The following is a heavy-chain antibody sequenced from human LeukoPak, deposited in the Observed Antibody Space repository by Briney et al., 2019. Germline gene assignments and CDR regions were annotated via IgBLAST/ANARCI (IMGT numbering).Heavy chain of an antibody. Sequence: MTSETLSLTCAVSGYSISSGYYWGWIRQPPGKGLEWIGSIYHSGSNYYNPSLKSRVIISVDTSKNQYSLKLSSVTAADTAVYYCARDVQNYYGSGTLYYFDYWGQGTLVTVSS. CDR2: IYHSGSN. J-gene: IGHJ4*02. V-gene: IGHV4-38-2*02. CDR1: GYSISSGYY. D-gene: IGHD3-10*01. CDR3: ARDVQNYYGSGTLYYFDY.